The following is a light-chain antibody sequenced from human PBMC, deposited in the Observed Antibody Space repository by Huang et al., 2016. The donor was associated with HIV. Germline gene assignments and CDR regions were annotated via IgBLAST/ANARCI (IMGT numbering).Light chain of an antibody. V-gene: IGKV3-11*01. CDR2: DAS. J-gene: IGKJ4*01. CDR1: QSVSRY. CDR3: QQRSNWPPLT. Sequence: EIVLTQSPATLSLSPGERATLSCRASQSVSRYLAWYQQKPGQAPRLRIYDASNRATGIPARFSGSGSGTDFTLTISSLEPEDFAVYYCQQRSNWPPLTFGGGTKVEIK.